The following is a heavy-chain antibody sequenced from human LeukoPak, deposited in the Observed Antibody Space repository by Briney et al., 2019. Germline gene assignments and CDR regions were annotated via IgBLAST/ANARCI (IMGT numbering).Heavy chain of an antibody. D-gene: IGHD3-3*02. CDR2: IYHSGST. CDR1: GGSISSSNW. CDR3: ARVSKEAFGRGYFDY. V-gene: IGHV4-4*02. Sequence: SGTLSLTCAVSGGSISSSNWWSWVRQPPGKGLEWIGEIYHSGSTNYNPSLKSRVTISVDKSKNQFSLKLSSVTAADTAVYYCARVSKEAFGRGYFDYWGQGTLVTVSS. J-gene: IGHJ4*02.